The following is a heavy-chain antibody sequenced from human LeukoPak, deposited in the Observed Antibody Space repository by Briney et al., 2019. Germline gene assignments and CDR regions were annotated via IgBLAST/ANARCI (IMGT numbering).Heavy chain of an antibody. Sequence: GGSLRLSCAASGFTFDDYAMSWVRQAPGKGLEWVSLISGDGSSTYYADSLKGRFTISRDNSKNSLYPQMNSLRTEDTAFYYCASDNRGFDYWGQGTLVTVSS. V-gene: IGHV3-43*02. CDR1: GFTFDDYA. J-gene: IGHJ4*02. CDR2: ISGDGSST. CDR3: ASDNRGFDY.